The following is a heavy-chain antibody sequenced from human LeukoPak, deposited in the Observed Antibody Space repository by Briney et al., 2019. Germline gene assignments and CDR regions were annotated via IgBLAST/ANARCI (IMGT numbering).Heavy chain of an antibody. CDR3: AREGLKYGVDY. J-gene: IGHJ4*02. CDR2: IYYSGST. Sequence: SSETLSLTCTVSGGSISSYYWSWIRQPPGKGLEWIGYIYYSGSTNYNPSLKSRVTISVDTSKNQFSLKLSSVTAADTAVYYCAREGLKYGVDYWGQGTLVTVSS. D-gene: IGHD2-2*01. CDR1: GGSISSYY. V-gene: IGHV4-59*01.